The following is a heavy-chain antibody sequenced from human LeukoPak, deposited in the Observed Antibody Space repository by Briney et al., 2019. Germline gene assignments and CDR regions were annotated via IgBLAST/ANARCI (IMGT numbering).Heavy chain of an antibody. Sequence: GGSLRLSCAASGFTFSSYAMHWVRQAPGKGLEYVSGISTNGGSTYYADSVKGRFTISRDNSKNTLFLQMGSLRAEDMAVYYCAREELDYYDSSGYLYYYYMDVWGKGTTVTISS. CDR2: ISTNGGST. CDR3: AREELDYYDSSGYLYYYYMDV. J-gene: IGHJ6*03. V-gene: IGHV3-64*02. D-gene: IGHD3-22*01. CDR1: GFTFSSYA.